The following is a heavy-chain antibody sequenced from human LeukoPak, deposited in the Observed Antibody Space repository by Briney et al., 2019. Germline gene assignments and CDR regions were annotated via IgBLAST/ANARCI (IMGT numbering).Heavy chain of an antibody. V-gene: IGHV4-59*12. CDR1: GGSISSFY. Sequence: SETLSLTCTVSGGSISSFYWSWIRQPPGKGLEWIGYIYDSGSTNYNPSLNSRVTISIDTSKNHFSLKLNSVTAADTAVYYCARSVYCSGGSCYSDYYYGMDVWGQGTTVTVSS. CDR2: IYDSGST. J-gene: IGHJ6*02. CDR3: ARSVYCSGGSCYSDYYYGMDV. D-gene: IGHD2-15*01.